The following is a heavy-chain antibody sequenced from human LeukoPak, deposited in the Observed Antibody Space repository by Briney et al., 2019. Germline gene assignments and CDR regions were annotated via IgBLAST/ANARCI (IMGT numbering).Heavy chain of an antibody. D-gene: IGHD3-22*01. J-gene: IGHJ4*02. CDR3: ARDPATTYYYDP. CDR2: INPNNGGT. V-gene: IGHV1-2*02. CDR1: GYTFTRYY. Sequence: GASVKVSCKASGYTFTRYYIHWVRQAPGQGLEWMGWINPNNGGTNYAQKFQGRVTMTRDTSISTAYMELSRLTSDDTAIYYCARDPATTYYYDPWGQGTPVTVSS.